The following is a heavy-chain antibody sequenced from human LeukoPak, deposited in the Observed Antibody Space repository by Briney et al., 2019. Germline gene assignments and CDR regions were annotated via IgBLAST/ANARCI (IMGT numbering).Heavy chain of an antibody. J-gene: IGHJ4*02. Sequence: ASVKVSCKASGYTFTGYYTHWVRQAPGQGLEWMGWINPNSGGTNYAQKFQGRVTMTRDTSISTAYMELSRLRSDDTAVYYCARGTIFGVVSPDYWGQGTLVTVSS. V-gene: IGHV1-2*02. CDR3: ARGTIFGVVSPDY. CDR1: GYTFTGYY. D-gene: IGHD3-3*01. CDR2: INPNSGGT.